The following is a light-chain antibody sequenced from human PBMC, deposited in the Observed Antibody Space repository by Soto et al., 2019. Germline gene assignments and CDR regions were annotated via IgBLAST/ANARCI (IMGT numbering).Light chain of an antibody. V-gene: IGKV3-20*01. Sequence: EIVMTQSPATLSVSPGERATLSCRASQSVNSNFLAWYQQKPGQAPRLLIYGASSRATGIPDRFSGSGSGTDFTLTISRLEPEDFAVYYCQHYGSSQRTFGQGTKVEIK. J-gene: IGKJ1*01. CDR2: GAS. CDR1: QSVNSNF. CDR3: QHYGSSQRT.